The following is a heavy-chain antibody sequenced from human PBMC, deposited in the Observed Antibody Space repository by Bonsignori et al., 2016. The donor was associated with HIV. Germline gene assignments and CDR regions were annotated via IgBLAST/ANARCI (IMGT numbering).Heavy chain of an antibody. D-gene: IGHD5-18*01. CDR3: ARGWVDTAMVRGYFDY. CDR1: GGSFSGYY. Sequence: SETLSLTCAVYGGSFSGYYWSWIRQPPGKGLEWIGEINHSGSTNYNPSLKSRVTISVDTSKNQFSLKLSSVTAADTAVYYCARGWVDTAMVRGYFDYWGQGTLVTVSS. J-gene: IGHJ4*02. V-gene: IGHV4-34*01. CDR2: INHSGST.